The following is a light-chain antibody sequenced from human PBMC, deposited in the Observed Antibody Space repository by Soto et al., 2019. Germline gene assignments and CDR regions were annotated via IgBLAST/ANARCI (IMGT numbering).Light chain of an antibody. J-gene: IGKJ4*01. V-gene: IGKV3-20*01. CDR2: GAS. CDR1: QSINSRH. Sequence: EVVLTQSPGTLSLSPGERATLSCRASQSINSRHLVWYQQKLGQAPMLLIYGASTRAIGIPDRFSGSGSGTDFTLTITRLEPEDFALYYCQHYDNSPLTFGGGTKVEI. CDR3: QHYDNSPLT.